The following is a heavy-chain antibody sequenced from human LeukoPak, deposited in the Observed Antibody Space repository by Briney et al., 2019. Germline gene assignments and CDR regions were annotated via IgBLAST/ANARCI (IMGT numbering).Heavy chain of an antibody. CDR3: ARRGDSSGYYSYYFDY. J-gene: IGHJ4*02. CDR1: GFTLSSYE. CDR2: ISSSGSTI. Sequence: PGGSLRLSCAASGFTLSSYEMNWVRQAPGKGLEWVSYISSSGSTIYYADSVKGRFTISRDNAKHSLCLQMNSLRAEDTAVYYCARRGDSSGYYSYYFDYWGQGTLVTVSS. V-gene: IGHV3-48*03. D-gene: IGHD3-22*01.